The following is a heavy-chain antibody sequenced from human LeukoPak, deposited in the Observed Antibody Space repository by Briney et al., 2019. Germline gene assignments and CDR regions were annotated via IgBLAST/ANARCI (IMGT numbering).Heavy chain of an antibody. Sequence: GGSLRLSCAASGFTFSSYAMSWVRQAPGKGLEWVSAISGSGGSTYYADSVKGRFTISRDNAKNSLYLQMNSLRAEDTALYYCAKGFLESSYGMDVWGQGTTVTVSS. V-gene: IGHV3-23*01. D-gene: IGHD3-3*01. CDR2: ISGSGGST. CDR3: AKGFLESSYGMDV. CDR1: GFTFSSYA. J-gene: IGHJ6*02.